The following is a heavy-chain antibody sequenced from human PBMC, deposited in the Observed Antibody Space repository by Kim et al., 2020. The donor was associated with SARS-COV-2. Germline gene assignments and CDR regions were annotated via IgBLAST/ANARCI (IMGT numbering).Heavy chain of an antibody. CDR1: GYTFTSYG. Sequence: ASVKVSCKASGYTFTSYGISWVRQAPGQGLEWMGWISAYNGNTNYAQKLQGRVTMTTDTSTSTAYMELRSLRSDDTAVYYCAREGSLDYYYDSSGYYTNYFDYWGQGTLVTVSS. CDR3: AREGSLDYYYDSSGYYTNYFDY. D-gene: IGHD3-22*01. CDR2: ISAYNGNT. J-gene: IGHJ4*02. V-gene: IGHV1-18*01.